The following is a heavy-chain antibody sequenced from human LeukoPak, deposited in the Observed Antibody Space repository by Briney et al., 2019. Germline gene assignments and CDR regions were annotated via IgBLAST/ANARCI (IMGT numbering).Heavy chain of an antibody. CDR3: ARVRGGSPATKDY. Sequence: SETLSLTCAVSGDSISGYYWTWIRQPAGKGLEWIGRIYTTGSTNYNPSLKSRVTMSIDTSKNHFSLKLNSVTAADTAVYYCARVRGGSPATKDYWGQGTLVTVSS. CDR1: GDSISGYY. D-gene: IGHD2-15*01. CDR2: IYTTGST. V-gene: IGHV4-4*07. J-gene: IGHJ4*02.